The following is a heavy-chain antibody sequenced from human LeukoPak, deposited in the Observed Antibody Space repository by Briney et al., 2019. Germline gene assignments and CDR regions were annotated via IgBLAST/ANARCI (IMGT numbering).Heavy chain of an antibody. V-gene: IGHV3-23*01. J-gene: IGHJ4*02. CDR1: GFTFSSYA. CDR3: AKVYLQWLVTPLFDY. Sequence: GGSLRLSCAASGFTFSSYAMSRVRQAPGNGLEWVSAISGSGGSTYYADSVKGRFTISRDNSKNTLYLQMNSLRAEDTAVYYCAKVYLQWLVTPLFDYWGQGTLVTVSS. D-gene: IGHD6-19*01. CDR2: ISGSGGST.